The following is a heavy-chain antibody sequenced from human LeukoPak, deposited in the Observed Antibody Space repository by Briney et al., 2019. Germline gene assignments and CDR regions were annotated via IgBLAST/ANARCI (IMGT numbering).Heavy chain of an antibody. CDR1: GYTFTNYY. CDR3: ARIRDGYNDAYDI. J-gene: IGHJ3*02. V-gene: IGHV1-46*01. D-gene: IGHD5-24*01. CDR2: INPGGGDT. Sequence: ASVKVSCKASGYTFTNYYIHWARQAPGQGLEWMGLINPGGGDTNYAQNFQGRGTMTRDTSASTVSMELSSLRSEATAIYYCARIRDGYNDAYDIWGQGTVVTVPS.